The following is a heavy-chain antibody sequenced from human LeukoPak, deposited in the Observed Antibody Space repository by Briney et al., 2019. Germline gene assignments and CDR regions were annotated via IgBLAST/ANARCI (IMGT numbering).Heavy chain of an antibody. Sequence: ASVKVSCKASGGTFSSYAISWVRQAPGQGLEWMGGIIPIFGAANYAQKFQGRVTITTDESTSTAYMELSSLRSEDTAVYYCARAQGDGYNSAFDYWGQGTLVTVSS. J-gene: IGHJ4*02. D-gene: IGHD5-24*01. CDR1: GGTFSSYA. CDR2: IIPIFGAA. CDR3: ARAQGDGYNSAFDY. V-gene: IGHV1-69*05.